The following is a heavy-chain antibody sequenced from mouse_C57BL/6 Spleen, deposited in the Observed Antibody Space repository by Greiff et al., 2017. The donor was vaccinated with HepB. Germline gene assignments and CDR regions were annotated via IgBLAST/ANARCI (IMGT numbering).Heavy chain of an antibody. CDR3: ARLSHFTGTYYFDY. J-gene: IGHJ2*01. CDR1: GYTFTSYW. Sequence: QVQLQQSGAELVKPGASVKMSCKASGYTFTSYWITWVKQRPGQGLEWIGDIYPGSGSTNYNEKFKSKATLTVDTSSSTAYMQLSSLTSEDSAVYYCARLSHFTGTYYFDYWGQGTTLTVSS. CDR2: IYPGSGST. V-gene: IGHV1-55*01.